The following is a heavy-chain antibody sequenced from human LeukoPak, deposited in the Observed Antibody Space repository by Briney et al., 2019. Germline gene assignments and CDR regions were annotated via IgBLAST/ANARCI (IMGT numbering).Heavy chain of an antibody. D-gene: IGHD6-19*01. CDR2: ISAYNGNT. CDR3: ARGRLIAVAPAGPDY. V-gene: IGHV1-18*01. CDR1: GYTFTSYG. Sequence: GASVKVSCKASGYTFTSYGISWVRQAPGQGLEWMGWISAYNGNTNSAQKLQGRVTMTTDTSTSTAYMELRSLRSDDTAVYYCARGRLIAVAPAGPDYWGQGTLVTVSS. J-gene: IGHJ4*02.